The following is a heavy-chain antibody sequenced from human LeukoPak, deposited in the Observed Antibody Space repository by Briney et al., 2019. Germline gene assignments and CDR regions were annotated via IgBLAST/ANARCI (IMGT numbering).Heavy chain of an antibody. CDR1: GYSFTSYY. J-gene: IGHJ4*02. CDR3: ARSITIFTEIDY. V-gene: IGHV1-46*01. Sequence: ASAKVSCKASGYSFTSYYIHWVRQAPGQGLEWMGIINPSGGSTSYAQKFQGRVTMTRDTSTSTVYMELSSLRSEDTAVYYCARSITIFTEIDYWGQGTLVTVTS. CDR2: INPSGGST. D-gene: IGHD3-3*01.